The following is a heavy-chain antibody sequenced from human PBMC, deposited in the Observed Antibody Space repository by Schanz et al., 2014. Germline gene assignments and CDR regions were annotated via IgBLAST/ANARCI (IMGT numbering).Heavy chain of an antibody. CDR1: GFTFSSYV. V-gene: IGHV3-23*01. CDR2: ISASGGST. D-gene: IGHD6-13*01. Sequence: EGQLLESGGGLIQPGGSLRLSCAASGFTFSSYVMSWVRQAPGKGLEWVSTISASGGSTYYADSVKGRFTISRDNSKNILYLQMNSLRAEDTAVYYCAREQIMAAAGLVDYWGHGTLVTVSS. CDR3: AREQIMAAAGLVDY. J-gene: IGHJ4*01.